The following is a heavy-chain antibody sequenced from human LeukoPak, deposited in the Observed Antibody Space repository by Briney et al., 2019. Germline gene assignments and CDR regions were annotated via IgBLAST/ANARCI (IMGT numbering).Heavy chain of an antibody. D-gene: IGHD2-21*02. CDR1: GFTFGDYA. J-gene: IGHJ4*02. CDR3: TRDPAYCGGDCYDDY. CDR2: IRSKAYGGTT. Sequence: GGSLRLSCTAPGFTFGDYAMSWVRQAPGKGLEWVGFIRSKAYGGTTEYAASVKGRFTISRDDSKSIAYLQMNSLKTEDTAVYYCTRDPAYCGGDCYDDYWGQGTLVTVSS. V-gene: IGHV3-49*04.